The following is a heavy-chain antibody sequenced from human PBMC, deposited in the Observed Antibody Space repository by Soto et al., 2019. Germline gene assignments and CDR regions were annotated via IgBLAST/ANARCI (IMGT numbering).Heavy chain of an antibody. J-gene: IGHJ6*02. CDR1: GFTFSGHA. Sequence: QVQLVESGGGVAQPGRSLRLSCTVSGFTFSGHAMHWVRQAPDKGLECVTQIWYDGSNKYYAESVNGLFTNSRDNSKNTLYLQMSSLRVEDMAVYYCARDGQGLAPYALDVWGQGTSVTVSS. CDR2: IWYDGSNK. V-gene: IGHV3-33*01. D-gene: IGHD6-19*01. CDR3: ARDGQGLAPYALDV.